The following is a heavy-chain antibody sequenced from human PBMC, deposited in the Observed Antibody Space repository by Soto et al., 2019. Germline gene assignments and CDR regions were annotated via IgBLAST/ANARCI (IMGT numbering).Heavy chain of an antibody. J-gene: IGHJ4*02. CDR2: IYHSGST. CDR3: ARGMTTVTTFDY. CDR1: GGSISSGGYS. V-gene: IGHV4-30-2*01. D-gene: IGHD4-17*01. Sequence: SETLSLTCTVSGGSISSGGYSWSWIRQPPGKGLECIGYIYHSGSTYYNPSLKSRVTISVDRSKNQFSLKLSSVTAADTAVYYCARGMTTVTTFDYWGQGTLVTVSS.